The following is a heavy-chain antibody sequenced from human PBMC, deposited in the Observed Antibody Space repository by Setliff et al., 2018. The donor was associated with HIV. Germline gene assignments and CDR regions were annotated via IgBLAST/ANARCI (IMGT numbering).Heavy chain of an antibody. CDR1: GYTFTDYF. D-gene: IGHD3-10*01. Sequence: GASVKVSCKASGYTFTDYFMHWVRQAPGQGLEWMGWISPNNGDTTIPQRFQGRVTMTSDTSINTAYMELSRLRSDDTAVYYCARDWAEDYYGSGSFQYWGQGTLVTVSS. J-gene: IGHJ1*01. CDR3: ARDWAEDYYGSGSFQY. CDR2: ISPNNGDT. V-gene: IGHV1-2*02.